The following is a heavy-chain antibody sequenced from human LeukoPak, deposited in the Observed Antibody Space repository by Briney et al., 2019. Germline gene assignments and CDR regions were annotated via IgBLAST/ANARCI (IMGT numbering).Heavy chain of an antibody. J-gene: IGHJ4*02. CDR3: AREQAVGSIDY. D-gene: IGHD2-15*01. Sequence: ASVKVSCKASGGTFSSYAISWVRQAPGQGLEWMGWIIPIFGTANYAQKFQGRVTITADESTSTAYMELSSLRSEDTAVYYCAREQAVGSIDYWGQGTLVTVSS. CDR2: IIPIFGTA. V-gene: IGHV1-69*01. CDR1: GGTFSSYA.